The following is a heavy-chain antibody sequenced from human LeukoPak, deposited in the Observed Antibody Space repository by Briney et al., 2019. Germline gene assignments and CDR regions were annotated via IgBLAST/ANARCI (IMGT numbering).Heavy chain of an antibody. V-gene: IGHV1-2*02. CDR2: INPNSGGT. J-gene: IGHJ4*02. CDR3: ARAEYLPAGTSGMLLGY. Sequence: ASLKVSCKASGYTFTGYYMHWVRQAPGQGLEWMGWINPNSGGTIYAPKVQGRVTMTRDSSISTAYMELSRLRSDDTAVYYCARAEYLPAGTSGMLLGYWGRGTLVTVSS. CDR1: GYTFTGYY. D-gene: IGHD2-2*01.